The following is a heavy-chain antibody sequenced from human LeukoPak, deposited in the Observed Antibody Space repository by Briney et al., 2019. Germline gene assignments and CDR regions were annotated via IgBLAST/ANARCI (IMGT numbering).Heavy chain of an antibody. CDR2: ITSSGDGT. Sequence: GGSLRLSCAASGFTFSIYAMSWVRQAPGKGLQWVSSITSSGDGTYYADSVKGRFTISRDNSENMLYLQMNSLRADDTAVYYCAKIRDSAGIDYWGQGTLVTVST. CDR3: AKIRDSAGIDY. CDR1: GFTFSIYA. V-gene: IGHV3-23*01. D-gene: IGHD3-10*01. J-gene: IGHJ4*02.